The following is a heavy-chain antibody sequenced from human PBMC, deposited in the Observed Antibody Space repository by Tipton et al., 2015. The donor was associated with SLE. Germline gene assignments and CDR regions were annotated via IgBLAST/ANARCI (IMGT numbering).Heavy chain of an antibody. CDR2: IFYRGVT. Sequence: TLSLTCTVSGDSISNGNYYWGWIRQPPGKGLEWIGSIFYRGVTYYNPSLESRVTISVDTARDQFSLRLSSVTAADTAVYYCASFGDIGAAVGGNWYFDLWGRGTLVTVSS. V-gene: IGHV4-39*07. J-gene: IGHJ2*01. CDR1: GDSISNGNYY. D-gene: IGHD6-13*01. CDR3: ASFGDIGAAVGGNWYFDL.